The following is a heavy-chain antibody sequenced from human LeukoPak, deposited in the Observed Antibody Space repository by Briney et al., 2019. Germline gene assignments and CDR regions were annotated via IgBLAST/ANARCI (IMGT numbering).Heavy chain of an antibody. D-gene: IGHD4-17*01. CDR1: GFTFSSYE. Sequence: GGSLRLSCAASGFTFSSYEMNWARQAPGKGLEWVSYISSSGGTIYYADSVKGRFTISRDNAKNSLYLQMNSLRADDTAVYYCARDLPTPFWGQGTLVTVSS. V-gene: IGHV3-48*03. CDR3: ARDLPTPF. J-gene: IGHJ4*02. CDR2: ISSSGGTI.